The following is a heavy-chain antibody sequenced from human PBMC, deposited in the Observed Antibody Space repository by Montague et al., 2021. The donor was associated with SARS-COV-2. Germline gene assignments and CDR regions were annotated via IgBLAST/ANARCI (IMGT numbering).Heavy chain of an antibody. CDR3: ARAQNICFIANCVNYFDL. CDR2: IFYTGST. CDR1: GGSTSNYY. D-gene: IGHD2-15*01. V-gene: IGHV4-59*01. Sequence: SETLSLTCSVSGGSTSNYYWTWIRQSPGKGPQWIGYIFYTGSTKFNPSLKSRVSMSLDTSKNHFSLRLSAVTAADTARYYCARAQNICFIANCVNYFDLWGLGALVTVSP. J-gene: IGHJ4*02.